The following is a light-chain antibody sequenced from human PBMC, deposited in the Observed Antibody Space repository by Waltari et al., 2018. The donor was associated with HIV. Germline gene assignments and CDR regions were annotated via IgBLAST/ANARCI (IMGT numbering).Light chain of an antibody. CDR2: RNY. CDR3: AAWDHDLSAVL. CDR1: TSNIGRSY. Sequence: QSVLTQAPSTSETPGQRVTISCSGSTSNIGRSYVYWYHQLPGTAPKLPILRNYQRPAGVPDRFSGSKSGTSASLAISGLRPDDEGDYFCAAWDHDLSAVLFGGGTKLTVL. J-gene: IGLJ2*01. V-gene: IGLV1-47*01.